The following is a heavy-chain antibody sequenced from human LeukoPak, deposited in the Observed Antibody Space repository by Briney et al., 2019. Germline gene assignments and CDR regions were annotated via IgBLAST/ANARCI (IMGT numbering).Heavy chain of an antibody. Sequence: ASVKVSCKASGYTFTGYYMHWVRQAPGQGLEWMGWINPNSGGTNYAQKFQGRVTMTRDTSISTAYMELSRLRSDDTAVYYCARDPLTYCTSDSCYLGGFDYWGQGTLVTVSS. CDR3: ARDPLTYCTSDSCYLGGFDY. CDR2: INPNSGGT. CDR1: GYTFTGYY. D-gene: IGHD2-2*01. V-gene: IGHV1-2*02. J-gene: IGHJ4*02.